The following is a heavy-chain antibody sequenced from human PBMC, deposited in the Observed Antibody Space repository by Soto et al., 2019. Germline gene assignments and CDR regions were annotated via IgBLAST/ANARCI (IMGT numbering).Heavy chain of an antibody. CDR2: ISGGGSTT. J-gene: IGHJ4*02. CDR3: AREVRTSGWFRRLDS. V-gene: IGHV3-11*01. Sequence: QVLLVESGGGLVKAGGSLRLSCAASGFIFSDYYMSWVRQTPGKGLEWVSYISGGGSTTYHADSVRGRFTISRDNAKNSLFLQMNSLRAEDTAVYYCAREVRTSGWFRRLDSWGQGILVTVSS. CDR1: GFIFSDYY. D-gene: IGHD6-19*01.